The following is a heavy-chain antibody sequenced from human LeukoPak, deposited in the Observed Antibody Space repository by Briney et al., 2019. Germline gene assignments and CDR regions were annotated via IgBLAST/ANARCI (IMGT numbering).Heavy chain of an antibody. V-gene: IGHV3-21*06. CDR3: GTWTTVASYFDY. Sequence: GGSLRLSCAASGFTFSSYSMNWVRQAPGKGLEWVSSISSSSTYIYYADSVKGRFTISRDNAKNSLYLQMNSLRAEDTAVYYCGTWTTVASYFDYWGQGTLVTVSS. D-gene: IGHD4-17*01. J-gene: IGHJ4*02. CDR1: GFTFSSYS. CDR2: ISSSSTYI.